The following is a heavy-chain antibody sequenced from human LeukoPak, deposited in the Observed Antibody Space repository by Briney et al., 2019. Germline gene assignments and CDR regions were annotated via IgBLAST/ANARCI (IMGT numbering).Heavy chain of an antibody. CDR1: GGSISSYY. D-gene: IGHD3-10*01. CDR2: IYYSGST. CDR3: ASGPSKLLWFGELLDHYFDY. Sequence: PSETLSLTCTVSGGSISSYYWSWIRQPPGKGLEWIGYIYYSGSTNYNPSLKSRVTISVDTSKNQFSLKLSSVTAADTAVYYCASGPSKLLWFGELLDHYFDYWGQGTLVTVSS. V-gene: IGHV4-59*01. J-gene: IGHJ4*02.